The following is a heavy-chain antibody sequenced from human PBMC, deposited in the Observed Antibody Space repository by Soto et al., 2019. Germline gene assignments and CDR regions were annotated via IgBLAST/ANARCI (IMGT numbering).Heavy chain of an antibody. D-gene: IGHD2-8*01. V-gene: IGHV3-23*01. CDR3: ANCRHYQWNHRPYGMDV. J-gene: IGHJ6*02. CDR2: ISGSGGST. Sequence: PGRSLRLCCAASGFSLSNNGMHWFRQAPGKGLEWVSAISGSGGSTYYADSVKGRFTISRDNSKNTLYLQMNSLRDEDTAVYYCANCRHYQWNHRPYGMDVWRPGKKVTV. CDR1: GFSLSNNG.